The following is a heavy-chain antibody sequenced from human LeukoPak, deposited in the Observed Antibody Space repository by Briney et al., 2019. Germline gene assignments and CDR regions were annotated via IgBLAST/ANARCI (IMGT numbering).Heavy chain of an antibody. V-gene: IGHV3-23*01. CDR1: GFTFSSYA. CDR3: AKPTSSSSGYFDY. Sequence: GGSLRLSCAASGFTFSSYAMSWVRQAPGKGLEWVSAISGSGGSTYYADSVKGRSTISRDNSKNTLYLQMNSLRAEDTAVYYCAKPTSSSSGYFDYWGQGTLVTVSS. J-gene: IGHJ4*02. D-gene: IGHD6-13*01. CDR2: ISGSGGST.